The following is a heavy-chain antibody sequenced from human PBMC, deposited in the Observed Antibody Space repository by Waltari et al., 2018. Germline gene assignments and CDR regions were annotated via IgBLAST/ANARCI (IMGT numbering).Heavy chain of an antibody. Sequence: QVQLQESGPGLVKPSETLSLTCAVSGYSISSGYYWGWIRQPPGKGLEWIGSIYHSGSTYDNPSLKSRVTISVDTSKNQFSLKLSSVTAADTAVYYCARQGMVQGVKFDYWGQGTLVTVSS. J-gene: IGHJ4*02. D-gene: IGHD3-10*01. CDR3: ARQGMVQGVKFDY. CDR2: IYHSGST. V-gene: IGHV4-38-2*01. CDR1: GYSISSGYY.